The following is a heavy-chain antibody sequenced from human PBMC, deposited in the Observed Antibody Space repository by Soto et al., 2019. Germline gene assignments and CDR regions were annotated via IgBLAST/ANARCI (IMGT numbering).Heavy chain of an antibody. CDR3: AGGEVLNYNWFDP. CDR2: IYYSGST. D-gene: IGHD3-10*01. CDR1: GGSISSYY. V-gene: IGHV4-59*01. J-gene: IGHJ5*02. Sequence: PSETLSLTCTVSGGSISSYYWSWIRQPPGKGLEWIGYIYYSGSTNYNPSLKSRVTISVDTSKNQFSLKLSSVTAADTAVYYCAGGEVLNYNWFDPWGQGTLVTVS.